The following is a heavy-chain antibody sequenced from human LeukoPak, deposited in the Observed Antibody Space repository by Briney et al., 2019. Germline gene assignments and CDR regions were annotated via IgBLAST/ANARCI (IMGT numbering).Heavy chain of an antibody. CDR2: IIPIFGTA. V-gene: IGHV1-69*13. D-gene: IGHD3-22*01. Sequence: SVKVSCKASGGTFSSHAISWVRQAPGQGLEWMGGIIPIFGTANYAQKFQGRVTITADESTSTAYMELSSLRSEDTAVYYCASSRPKYYYDSSGYYLGYWGQGTLVTVSS. CDR1: GGTFSSHA. CDR3: ASSRPKYYYDSSGYYLGY. J-gene: IGHJ4*02.